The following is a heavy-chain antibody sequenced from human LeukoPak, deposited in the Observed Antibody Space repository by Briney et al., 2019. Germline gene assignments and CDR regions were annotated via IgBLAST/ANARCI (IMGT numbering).Heavy chain of an antibody. CDR1: VGSISSGGYY. J-gene: IGHJ4*02. D-gene: IGHD2-15*01. V-gene: IGHV4-31*03. CDR3: ARSADLCSGGSCPPYVFDY. CDR2: IYYSEST. Sequence: SDTLSLTCTVSVGSISSGGYYWSWIRQHPGKVLELIGYIYYSESTYYNPSLKSRVTISVDTSKNQFSLKLSSVTAADTAVYYCARSADLCSGGSCPPYVFDYWGQGTLVTVSS.